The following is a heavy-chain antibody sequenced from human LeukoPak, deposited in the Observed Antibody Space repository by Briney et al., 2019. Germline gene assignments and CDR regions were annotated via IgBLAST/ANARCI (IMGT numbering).Heavy chain of an antibody. D-gene: IGHD4-17*01. V-gene: IGHV4-59*11. CDR2: IYYSGST. J-gene: IGHJ3*02. CDR3: ARVVGFYGDYGGDAFDI. Sequence: PSETLSLTCTVSGGSISSHYWSWIRQPPGKGLEWIGYIYYSGSTYYNPSLKSRVTISVDTSKNQFSLKLSSVTAADTAVYYCARVVGFYGDYGGDAFDIWGQGTMVTVSS. CDR1: GGSISSHY.